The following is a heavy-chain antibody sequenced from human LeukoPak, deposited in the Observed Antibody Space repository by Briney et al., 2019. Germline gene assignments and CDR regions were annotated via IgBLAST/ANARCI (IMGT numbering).Heavy chain of an antibody. CDR3: ARHGVAGRAYYYYYTDV. Sequence: XXCKGXXYSXXSXXIGWVRXMPGKXLEXXGIIYPGDSDTRYSPSFQGQVTISADKSINTAYLQWSSLKASDTAMYFCARHGVAGRAYYYYYTDVWGKGTTVTVSS. CDR2: IYPGDSDT. V-gene: IGHV5-51*01. D-gene: IGHD6-19*01. J-gene: IGHJ6*03. CDR1: XYSXXSXX.